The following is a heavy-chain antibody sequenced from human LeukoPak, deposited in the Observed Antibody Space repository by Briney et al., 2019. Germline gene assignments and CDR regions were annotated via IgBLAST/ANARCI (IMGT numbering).Heavy chain of an antibody. CDR1: GGSIRSTSYY. CDR2: IYSSGST. CDR3: ARSDGYGLVGI. Sequence: SETLSLTCTVSGGSIRSTSYYWGWIRQPPGKTLEWIGSIYSSGSTYYNPSLKSRVIIMIDTPKNHFSLTLSSVTAADTAVYYCARSDGYGLVGIWGQGTMVTVSS. J-gene: IGHJ3*02. V-gene: IGHV4-39*07. D-gene: IGHD3-10*01.